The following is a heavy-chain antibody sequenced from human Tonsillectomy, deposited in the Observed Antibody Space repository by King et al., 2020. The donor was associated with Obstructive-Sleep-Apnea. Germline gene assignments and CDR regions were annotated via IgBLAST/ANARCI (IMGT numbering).Heavy chain of an antibody. CDR3: AKDGEYSSI. CDR1: GFSFSDYS. D-gene: IGHD6-6*01. V-gene: IGHV3-48*04. Sequence: VQLVESGGGLVQPGGSLRLSCVASGFSFSDYSMNWVRQAPGKGLEWVSYFSDSSSSIFYAQSVKGRFTISRDNAKNSLYLQMNSLRAEDTGVYYCAKDGEYSSIWGQGTMVTVS. J-gene: IGHJ3*02. CDR2: FSDSSSSI.